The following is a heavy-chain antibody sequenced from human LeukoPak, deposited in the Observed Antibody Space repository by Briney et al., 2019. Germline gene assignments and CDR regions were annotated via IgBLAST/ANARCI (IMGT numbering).Heavy chain of an antibody. CDR3: ASFWDGPVHY. CDR1: GGSFSGYY. Sequence: PSETLSLTCAVYGGSFSGYYWGWMRQPPGKGLEWIGEINHSGSTNYNPSLKSRVTISVDTSKNQFSLKLSSVTAADTAVYYCASFWDGPVHYWGQGTLVTVSS. V-gene: IGHV4-34*01. J-gene: IGHJ4*02. CDR2: INHSGST. D-gene: IGHD5-24*01.